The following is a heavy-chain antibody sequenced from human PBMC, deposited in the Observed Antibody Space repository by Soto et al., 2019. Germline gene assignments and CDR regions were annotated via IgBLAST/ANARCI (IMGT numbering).Heavy chain of an antibody. CDR3: AREDDGGDRDYYGLDV. V-gene: IGHV4-59*12. CDR1: GGSISSYY. CDR2: IYYTGST. Sequence: SETLSLTCTVSGGSISSYYWSWIRQPPGKGLEWIGYIYYTGSTNYNPSLKSRLTIAVDTTKNQFSLQLTSVTAADTAVYFCAREDDGGDRDYYGLDVWGQGTTVTVSS. D-gene: IGHD2-21*02. J-gene: IGHJ6*02.